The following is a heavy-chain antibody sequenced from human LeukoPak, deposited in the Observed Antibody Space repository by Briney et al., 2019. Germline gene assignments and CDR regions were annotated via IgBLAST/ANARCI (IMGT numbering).Heavy chain of an antibody. Sequence: GGSLRLSCAASGFTFSSYWMSWVRQAPGKGLEWVANIKQDGSEIYYVDSVKGRFTISRDNAKNSLYLQMNSLRAEDTAVYYCARDADEWGGAAPDYWGQGTLVTVSS. V-gene: IGHV3-7*01. CDR3: ARDADEWGGAAPDY. CDR2: IKQDGSEI. J-gene: IGHJ4*02. D-gene: IGHD1-26*01. CDR1: GFTFSSYW.